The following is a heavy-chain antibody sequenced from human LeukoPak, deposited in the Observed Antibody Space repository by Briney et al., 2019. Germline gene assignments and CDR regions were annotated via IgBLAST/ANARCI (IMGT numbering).Heavy chain of an antibody. Sequence: ASVKVSCNASSHTLTSYGISWVRHAPGQGLEWIGWISAYNGNTNYAQKLQGRVTMTTYTYTSTAYMELRSLRSDETAVYYCGRDMGTYYYDSSGSDSDDAFDIWGQGKMVTVSS. CDR2: ISAYNGNT. J-gene: IGHJ3*02. CDR1: SHTLTSYG. D-gene: IGHD3-22*01. CDR3: GRDMGTYYYDSSGSDSDDAFDI. V-gene: IGHV1-18*01.